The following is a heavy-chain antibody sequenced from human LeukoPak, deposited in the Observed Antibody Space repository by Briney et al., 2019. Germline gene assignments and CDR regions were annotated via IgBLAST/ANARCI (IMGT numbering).Heavy chain of an antibody. J-gene: IGHJ4*02. V-gene: IGHV1-8*01. D-gene: IGHD3-10*01. CDR1: GYTFTSYD. CDR3: ARKVGGSGSYPGEFDY. Sequence: GASVKVSCKASGYTFTSYDINWVRQATGQGLEWMGWMNPNSDNTGYAQKFQGRVTMTRNTSISTAYMELSSLRSEDTAVYYCARKVGGSGSYPGEFDYWGQGTLVTVSS. CDR2: MNPNSDNT.